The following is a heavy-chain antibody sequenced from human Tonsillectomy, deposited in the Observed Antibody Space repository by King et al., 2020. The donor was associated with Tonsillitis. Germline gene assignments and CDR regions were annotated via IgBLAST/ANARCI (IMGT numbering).Heavy chain of an antibody. D-gene: IGHD1-1*01. J-gene: IGHJ6*02. V-gene: IGHV4-34*01. CDR2: INQSGST. Sequence: VQLQQWGAGLLKPSETLSLTCAVYGGSFTGYFWSWIRQPPGKGLDWIGEINQSGSTNYNPSLKSRVTISVDTSKNQFSLGLSSVTAAETAVYYCARLVAGTTYYYYGMDVWGQGTTVTVSS. CDR1: GGSFTGYF. CDR3: ARLVAGTTYYYYGMDV.